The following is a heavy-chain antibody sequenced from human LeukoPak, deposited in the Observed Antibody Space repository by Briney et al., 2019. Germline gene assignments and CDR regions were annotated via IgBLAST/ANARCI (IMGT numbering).Heavy chain of an antibody. CDR3: ARPATTYYYDSGGYNFDY. V-gene: IGHV5-51*01. CDR1: GYSFTSYW. J-gene: IGHJ4*02. D-gene: IGHD3-22*01. CDR2: IYPGDSDT. Sequence: GESLKISCKGSGYSFTSYWIGWLRQMPGKGLEWMGIIYPGDSDTRYSPSFQGQVTISADKSISTAYLQWSSLKASDTAMYYCARPATTYYYDSGGYNFDYWGQGTLVTVSS.